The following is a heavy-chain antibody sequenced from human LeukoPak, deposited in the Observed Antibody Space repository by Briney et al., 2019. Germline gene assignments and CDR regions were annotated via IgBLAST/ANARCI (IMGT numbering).Heavy chain of an antibody. CDR3: ARGLIMVRGVILRYMDV. D-gene: IGHD3-10*01. CDR1: GYTFTSYG. Sequence: ASVKVSCKASGYTFTSYGISWVRQAPGQGLEWMGWISAYNGNTNYAQKLQGRVTMTTDTSTSTAYMELRSLRSDDTAVYYCARGLIMVRGVILRYMDVWGKGTTVTISS. CDR2: ISAYNGNT. J-gene: IGHJ6*03. V-gene: IGHV1-18*01.